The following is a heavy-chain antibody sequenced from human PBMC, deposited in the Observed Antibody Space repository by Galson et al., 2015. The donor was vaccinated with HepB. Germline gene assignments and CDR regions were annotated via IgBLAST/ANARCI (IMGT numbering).Heavy chain of an antibody. D-gene: IGHD3-9*01. J-gene: IGHJ4*02. V-gene: IGHV3-33*08. CDR3: AREGRRLRYFD. CDR1: GFTFSSYG. CDR2: IWYDGSNK. Sequence: SLRLSCAASGFTFSSYGMHWVRQAPGKGLEWVAVIWYDGSNKYYADSVKGRFTISRDNSKNTLYLQMNSLRAEDTAVYYCAREGRRLRYFDWGQGTLVTVSS.